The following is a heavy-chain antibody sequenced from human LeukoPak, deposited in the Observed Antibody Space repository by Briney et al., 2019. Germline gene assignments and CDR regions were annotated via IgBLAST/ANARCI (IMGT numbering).Heavy chain of an antibody. D-gene: IGHD3-10*01. Sequence: PGGSLRLSCAGSGFTFSSYAMSWVRQAPGKGLAWVSAISGSGGSTYYADSVKGRFTISRDNSKNTLYLQMNSLRAEDTAVYYCAKMWFGEVSNIWGQGTMVTVSS. J-gene: IGHJ3*02. CDR1: GFTFSSYA. V-gene: IGHV3-23*01. CDR3: AKMWFGEVSNI. CDR2: ISGSGGST.